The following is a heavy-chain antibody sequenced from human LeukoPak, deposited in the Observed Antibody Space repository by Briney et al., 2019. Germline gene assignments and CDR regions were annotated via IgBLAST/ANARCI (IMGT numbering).Heavy chain of an antibody. CDR2: INHSGST. CDR3: ASARSGWYSRWFDP. V-gene: IGHV4-39*07. J-gene: IGHJ5*02. Sequence: PSETLSLTCTVSGGSISSSSYYWGWIRQPPGKGLEWIGEINHSGSTNYNPSLKSRVTISVDTSKNQFSLKLSSVTAADTAVYYCASARSGWYSRWFDPWGQGTLVTVSS. CDR1: GGSISSSSYY. D-gene: IGHD6-19*01.